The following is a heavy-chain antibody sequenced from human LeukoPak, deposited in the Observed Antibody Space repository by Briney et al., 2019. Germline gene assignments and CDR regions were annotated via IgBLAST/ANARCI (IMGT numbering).Heavy chain of an antibody. D-gene: IGHD5-12*01. CDR2: IYTTGST. J-gene: IGHJ4*02. CDR3: ARESGYDRDVDY. V-gene: IGHV4-4*07. Sequence: SETLSLTCTVSRGSISNFYWSWIRQPAGKGLEWIGRIYTTGSTNYNPSLKSRVTMSVDTSKNQFSLKLSSVTAADTAVYYCARESGYDRDVDYWGQGTLVTVSS. CDR1: RGSISNFY.